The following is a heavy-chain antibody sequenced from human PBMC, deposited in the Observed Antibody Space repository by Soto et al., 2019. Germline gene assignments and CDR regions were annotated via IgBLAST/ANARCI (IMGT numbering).Heavy chain of an antibody. V-gene: IGHV4-30-4*01. Sequence: QVQLRESGPGLVKPSQTLSLTCSVSGASVAGGSYYWSWVRQPPGKGLEWIGYIPSRGRPFYNPSRTRRGTISADTSKNQLSLQLTSVTAADTAVYYCARDTYSGYDFGLWGQGTLVTVSS. CDR2: IPSRGRP. J-gene: IGHJ5*02. CDR3: ARDTYSGYDFGL. CDR1: GASVAGGSYY. D-gene: IGHD5-12*01.